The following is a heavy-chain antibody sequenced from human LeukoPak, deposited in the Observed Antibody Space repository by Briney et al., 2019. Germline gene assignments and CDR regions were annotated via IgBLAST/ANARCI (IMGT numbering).Heavy chain of an antibody. V-gene: IGHV4-34*01. Sequence: PSETLSLTCAVYGGSFSGYYWSWIRQPPGKGLEWIGEINHSGSTNYNPSLKSRATISVDTSKNQFSLKLSSVTAADTAVYYCARPNDFWSGYPKYYYYYYMDVWGKGTTVTVSS. D-gene: IGHD3-3*01. J-gene: IGHJ6*03. CDR3: ARPNDFWSGYPKYYYYYYMDV. CDR1: GGSFSGYY. CDR2: INHSGST.